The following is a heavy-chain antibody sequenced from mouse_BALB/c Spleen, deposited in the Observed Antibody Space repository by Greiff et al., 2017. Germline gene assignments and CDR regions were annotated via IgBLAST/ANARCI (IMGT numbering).Heavy chain of an antibody. V-gene: IGHV5-17*02. J-gene: IGHJ1*01. Sequence: EVHLVESGGGLVQPGGSRKLSCAASGFTFSSFGMHWVRQAPEKGLEWVAYISSGSSTIYYADTVKGRFTISRDNPKNTLFLQMTSLRSEDTAMYYCARAYGHWYFDVWGAGTTVTVSS. CDR2: ISSGSSTI. D-gene: IGHD1-1*02. CDR3: ARAYGHWYFDV. CDR1: GFTFSSFG.